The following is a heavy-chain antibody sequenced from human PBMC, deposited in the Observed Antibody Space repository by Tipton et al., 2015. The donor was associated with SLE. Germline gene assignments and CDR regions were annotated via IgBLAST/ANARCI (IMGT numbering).Heavy chain of an antibody. J-gene: IGHJ4*02. CDR2: SHQSGTT. CDR3: ARMRSRHFDY. CDR1: GGSFSGYY. V-gene: IGHV4-34*01. Sequence: TLSLTCAVYGGSFSGYYWSWIRQPPGKGLEWIGESHQSGTTNYHPSFKSRVTISVDTSKNQFSLKVRSVTAADTAVYYCARMRSRHFDYWGQGTLVTVSS.